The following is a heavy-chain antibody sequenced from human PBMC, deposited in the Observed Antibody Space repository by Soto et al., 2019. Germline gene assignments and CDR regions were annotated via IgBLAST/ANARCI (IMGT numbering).Heavy chain of an antibody. CDR3: ARVGPWVPYYYDSSPYTFENWFDP. J-gene: IGHJ5*02. CDR2: IYHGGST. V-gene: IGHV4-38-2*01. D-gene: IGHD3-22*01. Sequence: SETLSLTCAVSGYSIISGYYLGLLRHPAGEVLEWSGSIYHGGSTYYNPSLNSRVTLSIDMTNNHVSLILNSVTAADTAVYYCARVGPWVPYYYDSSPYTFENWFDPWGQGTLVTVSS. CDR1: GYSIISGYY.